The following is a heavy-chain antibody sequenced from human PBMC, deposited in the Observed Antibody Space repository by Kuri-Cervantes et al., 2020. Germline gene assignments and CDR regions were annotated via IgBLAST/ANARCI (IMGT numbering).Heavy chain of an antibody. CDR2: IYTRGST. J-gene: IGHJ4*02. Sequence: SETLSLTCPVSGGSISSYYWSWIRQPAGKGLEWIGRIYTRGSTNSNPALKSRVTISVDTSKNQFSLKLGSVTAADTAVYYCARRTGYTAMDDSSGEGFDYWGQGTLVTVSS. CDR1: GGSISSYY. D-gene: IGHD3-22*01. CDR3: ARRTGYTAMDDSSGEGFDY. V-gene: IGHV4-4*07.